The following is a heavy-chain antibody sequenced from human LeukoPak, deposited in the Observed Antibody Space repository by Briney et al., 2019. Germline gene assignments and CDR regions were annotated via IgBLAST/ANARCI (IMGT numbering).Heavy chain of an antibody. CDR3: ARAPRYQLGPFDY. CDR1: GGIFSSYA. D-gene: IGHD7-27*01. V-gene: IGHV1-69*05. J-gene: IGHJ4*02. Sequence: ASVKVSCKASGGIFSSYAISWVRQAPGQGLEWMGGIIPIFGTANYAQKFQGRVTITTDESTSTAYMELSSLRSEDTAVYYCARAPRYQLGPFDYWGQGTLVTVSS. CDR2: IIPIFGTA.